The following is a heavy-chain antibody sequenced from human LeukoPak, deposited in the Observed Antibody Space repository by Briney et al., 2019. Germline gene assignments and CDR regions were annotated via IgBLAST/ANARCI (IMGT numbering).Heavy chain of an antibody. CDR3: ARDCSSTSCYTGFDY. J-gene: IGHJ4*02. D-gene: IGHD2-2*02. Sequence: PSETLSLTCTVSGGSISSYYWSWIRQPPGKGLEWIGYIYYSGGTNYNPSLKSRVTISVDTSKNQFSLKLSSVTAADTAVYYCARDCSSTSCYTGFDYWGQGTLVTVSS. V-gene: IGHV4-59*01. CDR2: IYYSGGT. CDR1: GGSISSYY.